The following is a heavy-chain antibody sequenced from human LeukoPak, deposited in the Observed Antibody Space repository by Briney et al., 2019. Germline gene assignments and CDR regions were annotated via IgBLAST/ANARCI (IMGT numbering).Heavy chain of an antibody. CDR3: ARHPYSSGWFDY. Sequence: SETLSLTCTVSGGSISSYYWSWIRQPPGKGLEWIGYIYYSGSTNYNPSLKSRVTTSVDTSKNQFSLKLSSVTAADTAVYYCARHPYSSGWFDYWGQGTLVTVSS. CDR1: GGSISSYY. CDR2: IYYSGST. J-gene: IGHJ4*02. V-gene: IGHV4-59*08. D-gene: IGHD6-19*01.